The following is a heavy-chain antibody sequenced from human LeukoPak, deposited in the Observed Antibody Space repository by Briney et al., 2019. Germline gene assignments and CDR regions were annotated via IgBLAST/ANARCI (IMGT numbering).Heavy chain of an antibody. J-gene: IGHJ4*02. Sequence: PGGFLRLSCAASGFTFSSYAMHWVRQAPGKGLEWVAVISYDGSNKYYADSVKGRFTISRDNSKNTLYLQMNSLRAEDTAVYYCASGYSSGWFPDYWGQGTLVTVSS. CDR1: GFTFSSYA. CDR3: ASGYSSGWFPDY. D-gene: IGHD6-19*01. CDR2: ISYDGSNK. V-gene: IGHV3-30-3*01.